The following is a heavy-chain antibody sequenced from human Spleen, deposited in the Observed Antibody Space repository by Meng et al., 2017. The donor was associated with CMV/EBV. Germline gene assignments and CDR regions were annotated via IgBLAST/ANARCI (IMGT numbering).Heavy chain of an antibody. Sequence: GSLRLSFSVSGASIRNYYWSWIRQPPGKGLEWIGYIYYTGIINYNPSLKSRVTISVDTSKNQFSLKLSSVTAADAGIYYCARKDTIRDYYGLDVWGQGTTVTVSS. V-gene: IGHV4-59*01. D-gene: IGHD2-2*02. CDR1: GASIRNYY. CDR3: ARKDTIRDYYGLDV. CDR2: IYYTGII. J-gene: IGHJ6*02.